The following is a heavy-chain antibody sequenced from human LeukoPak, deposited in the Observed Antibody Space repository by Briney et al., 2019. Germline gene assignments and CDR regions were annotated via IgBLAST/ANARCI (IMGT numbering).Heavy chain of an antibody. CDR2: ISRSGGST. V-gene: IGHV3-23*01. CDR3: AKDRPRWLQFNDAFDI. Sequence: GGSLRLSCAASGFTFSSYAMSWVRQAPGKGREWVSAISRSGGSTYYADSVKGRFTISRDNSKNTLYLQMNSLRAEDTAVYYCAKDRPRWLQFNDAFDIWGQGTMVTVSS. J-gene: IGHJ3*02. CDR1: GFTFSSYA. D-gene: IGHD5-24*01.